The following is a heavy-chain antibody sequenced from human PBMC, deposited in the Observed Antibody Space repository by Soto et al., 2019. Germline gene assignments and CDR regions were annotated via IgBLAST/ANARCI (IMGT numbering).Heavy chain of an antibody. D-gene: IGHD4-17*01. CDR3: ARDNGTTVTTDWYFDL. Sequence: QVQLQESGPGLVKPSQILSLTCTVSGGSISSGGYYWSWIRQHPGKGLEWIGYIYYSGSTYYNPSLKSRVTISVDTSKNQFSLKLSSVTAADTAVYYCARDNGTTVTTDWYFDLWGRGTLVTVSS. CDR2: IYYSGST. J-gene: IGHJ2*01. CDR1: GGSISSGGYY. V-gene: IGHV4-31*03.